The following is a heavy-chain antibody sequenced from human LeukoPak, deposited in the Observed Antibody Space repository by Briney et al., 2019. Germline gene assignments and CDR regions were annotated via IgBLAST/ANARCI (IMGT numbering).Heavy chain of an antibody. D-gene: IGHD3-10*01. Sequence: GGSLRLSCAASGFIVSTFWMHWVRQVPGKGLVWVARINVEGEYIDYAESVKGRFTISRDNSKNTLYLQMNSLRAEDTAVYYCARYYGSGSYNADYFDYWGQGTLVTVSS. J-gene: IGHJ4*02. CDR1: GFIVSTFW. V-gene: IGHV3-74*01. CDR2: INVEGEYI. CDR3: ARYYGSGSYNADYFDY.